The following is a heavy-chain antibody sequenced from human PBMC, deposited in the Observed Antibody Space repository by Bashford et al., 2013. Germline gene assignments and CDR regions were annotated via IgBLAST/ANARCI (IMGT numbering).Heavy chain of an antibody. CDR1: GYTFSGYY. CDR3: ARDYGRNDYLFDF. V-gene: IGHV1-2*02. CDR2: INPNSGGT. J-gene: IGHJ4*02. D-gene: IGHD1-1*01. Sequence: ASVKVSCKASGYTFSGYYIHWVRQAPGQGLEWMGWINPNSGGTNYAQKFQGRVTMTRDTSISTAYMELSRLGSDDTALYYCARDYGRNDYLFDFWGQGTLVTVSS.